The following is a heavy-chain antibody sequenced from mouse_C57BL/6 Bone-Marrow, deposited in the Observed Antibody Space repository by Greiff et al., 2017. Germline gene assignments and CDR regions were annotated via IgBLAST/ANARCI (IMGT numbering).Heavy chain of an antibody. V-gene: IGHV14-4*01. CDR1: GFNIKDDY. Sequence: EVQLQQSGAELVRPGASVKLSCTASGFNIKDDYMHWVKQRPEQGLEWIGWIDPENGDTEYASKFQGKATITADTSSNTAYLQLSSLTSEDTAVYYYTTDSNYVEYYFDYWGQGTTLTVSS. CDR2: IDPENGDT. CDR3: TTDSNYVEYYFDY. D-gene: IGHD2-5*01. J-gene: IGHJ2*01.